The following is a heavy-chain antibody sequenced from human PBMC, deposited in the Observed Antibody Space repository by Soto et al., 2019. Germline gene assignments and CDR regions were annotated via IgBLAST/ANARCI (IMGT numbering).Heavy chain of an antibody. CDR2: IYHSGST. CDR1: GGSISSGGYS. D-gene: IGHD2-15*01. Sequence: SETLSLTCAVSGGSISSGGYSWSWIRRPPGKGLEWIGYIYHSGSTYYNPSLKSRVTISVDRSKNQFSLKLSSVTAADTAVYYCARTSGRWFPYNWFDPWGQGTLVTVSS. V-gene: IGHV4-30-2*01. CDR3: ARTSGRWFPYNWFDP. J-gene: IGHJ5*02.